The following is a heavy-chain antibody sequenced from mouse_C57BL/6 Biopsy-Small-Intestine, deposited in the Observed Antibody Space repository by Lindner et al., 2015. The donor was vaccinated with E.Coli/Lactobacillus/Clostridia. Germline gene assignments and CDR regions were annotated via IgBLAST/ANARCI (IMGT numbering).Heavy chain of an antibody. D-gene: IGHD1-1*01. V-gene: IGHV9-3*02. CDR1: GTIFTSYG. J-gene: IGHJ4*01. CDR2: IDTNTGNP. Sequence: VKVSCKASGTIFTSYGINWVRQAPGQGLEWMGWIDTNTGNPTYAQGFTGRFVFSLDTSVKTAYLQISSLKPEDTAVYYCAKNRIAVAAPSDNWFDPWGQGTLVTVSS. CDR3: AKNRIAVAAPSDNWFDP.